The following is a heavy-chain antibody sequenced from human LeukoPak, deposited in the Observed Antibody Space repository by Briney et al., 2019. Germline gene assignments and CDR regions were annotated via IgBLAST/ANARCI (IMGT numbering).Heavy chain of an antibody. CDR2: ISGSGGST. V-gene: IGHV3-23*01. Sequence: PGGSLRLSCAASGFTFSSYAMSWVRQALGKGLEWVSAISGSGGSTYYADSVKGRFTISRDNSKNTLYLQMNSLRAEDTAVYYCAKAKGYYGSGSYIDYWGQGTLVTVSS. CDR3: AKAKGYYGSGSYIDY. J-gene: IGHJ4*02. D-gene: IGHD3-10*01. CDR1: GFTFSSYA.